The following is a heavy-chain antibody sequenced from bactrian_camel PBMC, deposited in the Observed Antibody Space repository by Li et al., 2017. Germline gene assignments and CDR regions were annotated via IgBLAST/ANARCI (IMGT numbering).Heavy chain of an antibody. V-gene: IGHV3S6*01. CDR2: IWYDGRRP. Sequence: QVQLVESGGGLVQPGGSLRLSCAASGFTFSTYYMTWARQAPGKGLEWVSGIWYDGRRPYYADSVKGRATISRDNAKNTVTLLLNSLKSEDTALYYCARVDVDAMAYWGQGTQVTVS. D-gene: IGHD1*01. J-gene: IGHJ7*01. CDR1: GFTFSTYY.